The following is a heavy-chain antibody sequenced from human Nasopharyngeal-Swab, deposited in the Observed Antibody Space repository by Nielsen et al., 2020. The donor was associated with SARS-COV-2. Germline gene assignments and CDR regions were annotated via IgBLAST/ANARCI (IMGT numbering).Heavy chain of an antibody. CDR3: AKERRATIFGAVDAFDI. D-gene: IGHD3-3*01. CDR2: ICGGGGRT. Sequence: GESLKISCAASGFTFSSYALSWVRQAPGKGLEYICGGGGRTYYADSVKGRFTISRDNSKNTVYLQMNSLRAEDTAVYYCAKERRATIFGAVDAFDIWGQGTMVTVSP. V-gene: IGHV3-23*01. J-gene: IGHJ3*02. CDR1: GFTFSSYA.